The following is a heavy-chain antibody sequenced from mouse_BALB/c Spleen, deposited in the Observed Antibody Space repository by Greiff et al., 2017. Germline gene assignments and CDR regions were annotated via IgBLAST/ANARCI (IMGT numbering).Heavy chain of an antibody. Sequence: DVKLVESGGGLVQPKGSLKLSCAASGFTFNTYAMNWVRQAPGKGLEWVARIRSKSNNYATYYADSVKDRFTISRDDSQSMLYLQMNNLKTEDTAMYYCVRQDYFAWFAYWGQGTLVTVSA. J-gene: IGHJ3*01. CDR2: IRSKSNNYAT. CDR1: GFTFNTYA. D-gene: IGHD2-13*01. CDR3: VRQDYFAWFAY. V-gene: IGHV10-1*02.